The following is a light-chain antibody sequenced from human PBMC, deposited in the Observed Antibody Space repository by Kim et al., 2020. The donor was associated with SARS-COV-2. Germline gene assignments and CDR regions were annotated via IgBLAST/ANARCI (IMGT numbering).Light chain of an antibody. CDR3: QQRNKCPLT. CDR2: AAS. CDR1: LSVGPV. V-gene: IGKV3-11*01. Sequence: LAPGATATLCCSASLSVGPVFGLYQKKPGQTPRLIIYAASNRARGTPARFSGSWSGTDFTLTVSSLEPEDSAVYYCQQRNKCPLTFGQGTKVDIK. J-gene: IGKJ1*01.